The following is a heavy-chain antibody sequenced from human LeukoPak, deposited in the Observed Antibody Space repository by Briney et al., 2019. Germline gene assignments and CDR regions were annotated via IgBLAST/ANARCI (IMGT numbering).Heavy chain of an antibody. CDR2: ISDSGNTI. CDR3: ARSTLPGRSGRTEFFQH. J-gene: IGHJ1*01. V-gene: IGHV3-11*01. CDR1: GFTFSNYY. D-gene: IGHD6-19*01. Sequence: GGSLRLPCAASGFTFSNYYMTWIRQAPGKGLQWISFISDSGNTIYYADSVEGRFTISRDNAKNSLYLQMHSLRAEDTAMYYCARSTLPGRSGRTEFFQHWGQGTLVTVSS.